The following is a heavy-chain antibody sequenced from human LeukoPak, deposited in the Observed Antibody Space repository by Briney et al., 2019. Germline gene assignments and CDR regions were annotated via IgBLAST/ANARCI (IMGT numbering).Heavy chain of an antibody. CDR2: ISAYNGNT. V-gene: IGHV1-18*01. J-gene: IGHJ4*02. CDR3: ARRSGSGDYAFFDY. Sequence: GASAKVSCKASGYTFTSYGISWVRQAPGQGLEWMGWISAYNGNTNYAQKLQGRVTMTTDTSTSTAYMELRSLRSDDTAVYYCARRSGSGDYAFFDYWGQGTLVTVSS. CDR1: GYTFTSYG. D-gene: IGHD4-17*01.